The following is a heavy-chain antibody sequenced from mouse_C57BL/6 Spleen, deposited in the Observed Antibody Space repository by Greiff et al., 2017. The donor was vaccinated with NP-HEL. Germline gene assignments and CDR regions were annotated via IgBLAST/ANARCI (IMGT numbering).Heavy chain of an antibody. J-gene: IGHJ2*01. D-gene: IGHD2-4*01. V-gene: IGHV2-4*01. CDR2: IWSGGST. CDR1: GFSLTSYG. CDR3: AKNGRLRPFDY. Sequence: QVQLKESGPGLVQPSQSLSITCTVSGFSLTSYGVHWVRQPPGKGLEWLGVIWSGGSTDYNAAFISRLSISKDNSKSQVFFKMNSLQADDTAIYYCAKNGRLRPFDYWGQGTTLTVSS.